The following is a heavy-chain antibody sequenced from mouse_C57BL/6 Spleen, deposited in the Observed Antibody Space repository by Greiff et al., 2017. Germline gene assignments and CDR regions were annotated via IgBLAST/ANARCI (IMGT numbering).Heavy chain of an antibody. J-gene: IGHJ4*01. CDR3: ATTVVATNAMDY. V-gene: IGHV1-80*01. CDR1: GYAFSSSW. Sequence: QVQLKQSGAELVKPGASVKISCTASGYAFSSSWMNWVKQRPGKGLEWIGQIYPGDGDTNYNGKFKGKATLTADNSSSTAYMQLSSLTSEDSAVYFCATTVVATNAMDYWGQGTSGTVSS. CDR2: IYPGDGDT. D-gene: IGHD1-1*01.